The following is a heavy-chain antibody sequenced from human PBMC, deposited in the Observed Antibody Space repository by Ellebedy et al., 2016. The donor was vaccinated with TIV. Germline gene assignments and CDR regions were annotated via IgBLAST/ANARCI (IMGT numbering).Heavy chain of an antibody. Sequence: ASVKVSCXASGYIFTSYGITWVRQAPGQGLEWMGWISNYNGNTNYAQKLQGRVTMTTDTSTSTAYMGLRSLRSDDTAVYYCVRSQGRDGGFDPWGQGTLVTVSS. J-gene: IGHJ5*02. V-gene: IGHV1-18*04. CDR3: VRSQGRDGGFDP. D-gene: IGHD3-10*01. CDR1: GYIFTSYG. CDR2: ISNYNGNT.